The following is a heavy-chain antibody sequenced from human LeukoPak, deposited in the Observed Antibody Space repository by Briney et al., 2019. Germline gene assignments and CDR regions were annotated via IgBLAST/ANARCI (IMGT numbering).Heavy chain of an antibody. D-gene: IGHD1-26*01. CDR3: ARGWRMGDYYYGMDA. CDR1: GFTFSSYA. V-gene: IGHV3-30-3*01. CDR2: ISYDGSNK. J-gene: IGHJ6*02. Sequence: GGSLRLSCAASGFTFSSYAMHWVRQAPGKGLEWVAVISYDGSNKYYADSVKGRFTISRDNSKNTLYLQMNSLRAEDTAVYYCARGWRMGDYYYGMDAWGQGTTVTVSS.